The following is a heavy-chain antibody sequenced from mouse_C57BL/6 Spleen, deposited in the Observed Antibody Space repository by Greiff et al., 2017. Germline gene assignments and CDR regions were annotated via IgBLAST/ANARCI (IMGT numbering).Heavy chain of an antibody. D-gene: IGHD2-4*01. J-gene: IGHJ4*01. V-gene: IGHV1-81*01. CDR3: ARNYDYDGLYAMDY. CDR2: IYPRSGNT. Sequence: QVQLQQSGAELARPGASVKLSCKASGYTFTSYGISWVKQRTGQGLEWIGEIYPRSGNTYYNEKFEGKATLTADKSSSTAYMELRSLTSEDSAVYFCARNYDYDGLYAMDYWGQGTSVTVSS. CDR1: GYTFTSYG.